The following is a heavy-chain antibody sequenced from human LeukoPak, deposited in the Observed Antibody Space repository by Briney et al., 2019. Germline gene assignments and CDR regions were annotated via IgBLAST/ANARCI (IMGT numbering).Heavy chain of an antibody. J-gene: IGHJ4*02. V-gene: IGHV3-23*01. D-gene: IGHD3-16*02. Sequence: GGSLRLSCAASGFTLSSYAMSWVRQAPGKGLEWVSAISGSGGSTYYADSVKGRFTISRDNSKNTLYLQMNSLRAEDTAVYYCAKANMITFGGVIANWGQGTLVTVSS. CDR2: ISGSGGST. CDR1: GFTLSSYA. CDR3: AKANMITFGGVIAN.